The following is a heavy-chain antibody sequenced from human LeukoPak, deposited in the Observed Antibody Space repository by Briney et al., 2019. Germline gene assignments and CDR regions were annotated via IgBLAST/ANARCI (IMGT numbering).Heavy chain of an antibody. J-gene: IGHJ4*02. CDR3: ASFSNGGYLVWAPLDC. D-gene: IGHD7-27*01. CDR2: VSSSGTST. CDR1: GFTYA. Sequence: GGSLRLSCVASGFTYAVTWVRQAPGKGLKWVSSVSSSGTSTYYADSVKGRFSISRDNSKHTVSRQMNSLGADDTALYYCASFSNGGYLVWAPLDCWGQGTLVTVSS. V-gene: IGHV3-23*05.